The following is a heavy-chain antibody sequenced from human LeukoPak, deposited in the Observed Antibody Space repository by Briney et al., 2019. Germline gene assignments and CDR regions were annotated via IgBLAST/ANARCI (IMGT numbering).Heavy chain of an antibody. CDR2: INPSGGSA. CDR3: AREFGSGSYQDY. CDR1: GYTFTSYY. Sequence: GASVKVSCRASGYTFTSYYMHWVRQAPGQGLEWMGIINPSGGSASYAQKFQGRVTMTRDTSTSTVYMELSSLRSEDTAVYYCAREFGSGSYQDYWGQGTLVTVSS. D-gene: IGHD3-10*01. V-gene: IGHV1-46*01. J-gene: IGHJ4*02.